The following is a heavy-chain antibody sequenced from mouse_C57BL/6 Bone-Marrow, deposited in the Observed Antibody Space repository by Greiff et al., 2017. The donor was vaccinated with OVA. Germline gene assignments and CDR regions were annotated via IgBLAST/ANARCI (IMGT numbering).Heavy chain of an antibody. CDR3: AKDYSNYPY. Sequence: QVQLQQPGAELVKPGASVKLSCKASGYTFTSYRMHWVKQRPGQGLEWIGMIYPNSGSTNYNEKFKSKATLTVDKSSSTAYMQRSSLTSEDSAVYYCAKDYSNYPYWGQGTTLTVSS. D-gene: IGHD2-5*01. V-gene: IGHV1-64*01. J-gene: IGHJ2*01. CDR2: IYPNSGST. CDR1: GYTFTSYR.